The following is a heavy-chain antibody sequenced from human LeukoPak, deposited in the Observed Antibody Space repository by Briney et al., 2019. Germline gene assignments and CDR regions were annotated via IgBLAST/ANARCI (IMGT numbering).Heavy chain of an antibody. CDR1: GGSISSYY. D-gene: IGHD1-1*01. CDR2: IYYSGST. J-gene: IGHJ6*02. Sequence: SETLSLTCTVSGGSISSYYWSWIRQPPGKGLEWIGYIYYSGSTNYNPSLKSRVTISVDTSKNQFSLKLSSVTAADTAVYYCARSWRSHAMDVWGQGTTVTVSS. V-gene: IGHV4-59*01. CDR3: ARSWRSHAMDV.